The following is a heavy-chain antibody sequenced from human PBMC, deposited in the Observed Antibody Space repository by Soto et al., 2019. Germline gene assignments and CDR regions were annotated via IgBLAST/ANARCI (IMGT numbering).Heavy chain of an antibody. Sequence: ASVKVSCKASGYTFSGYYIHWVRQAPGQGLEWMAWINPNNGGTNFAQKFQGRVTMTRDTSISTAYMELSRLRTDDTAIYYCPGEKDWNPREFYFDSWGQGTVVTVSS. CDR2: INPNNGGT. CDR1: GYTFSGYY. J-gene: IGHJ4*02. V-gene: IGHV1-2*02. CDR3: PGEKDWNPREFYFDS. D-gene: IGHD1-1*01.